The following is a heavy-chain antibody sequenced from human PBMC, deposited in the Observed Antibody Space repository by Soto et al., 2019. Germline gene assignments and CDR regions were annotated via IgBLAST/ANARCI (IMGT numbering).Heavy chain of an antibody. CDR3: ARATMVRGVWSPGYYYGMDV. CDR2: IYHSGST. CDR1: GGSISSGGYS. V-gene: IGHV4-30-2*01. D-gene: IGHD3-10*01. Sequence: SETLSLTCAVSGGSISSGGYSWSWIRQPPGKGLEWIGYIYHSGSTYYNPSLKSRVTVSVDRSKNQFSLKLSSVTAADTAVYYCARATMVRGVWSPGYYYGMDVWGQGTTVTVSS. J-gene: IGHJ6*02.